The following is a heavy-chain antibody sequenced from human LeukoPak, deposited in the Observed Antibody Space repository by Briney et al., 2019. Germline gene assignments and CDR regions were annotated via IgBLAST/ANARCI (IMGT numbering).Heavy chain of an antibody. J-gene: IGHJ4*02. CDR1: GYTFTGYY. CDR3: AILGVGYCSGGSCYPDYYFDY. CDR2: INPNSGGT. Sequence: ASVKVSCKASGYTFTGYYMHWVRQAPGQGLEWTGWINPNSGGTNYAQKFQGRVTMTRDTSISTAYMELSRLRSDDTAVYYCAILGVGYCSGGSCYPDYYFDYWGQGTLVTVSS. V-gene: IGHV1-2*02. D-gene: IGHD2-15*01.